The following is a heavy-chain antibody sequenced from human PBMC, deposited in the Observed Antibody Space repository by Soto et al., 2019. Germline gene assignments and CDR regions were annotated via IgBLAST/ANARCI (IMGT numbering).Heavy chain of an antibody. CDR1: GYTFINYY. CDR3: ARDLAAGDL. D-gene: IGHD2-21*01. CDR2: INPMSGAT. J-gene: IGHJ4*02. V-gene: IGHV1-46*01. Sequence: QAHLVQSGAEVREPGASVKVSCRTSGYTFINYYIHWVRQAPGHGLEWMAIINPMSGATNYAQKFQGRITLTMDTSTTKVYMEVSSLTSEDTAVYYCARDLAAGDLWGQGTLVTVSS.